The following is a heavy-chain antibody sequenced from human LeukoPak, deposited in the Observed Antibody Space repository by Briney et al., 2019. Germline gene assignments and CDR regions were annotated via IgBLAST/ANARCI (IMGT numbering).Heavy chain of an antibody. CDR1: GYTFTNYD. D-gene: IGHD2-2*01. CDR2: MSPNTGNT. Sequence: GASVKVSCKASGYTFTNYDINWVRQTTGQGLEWMGWMSPNTGNTGYGQKFQGRITMTRNTSISTAYMELSSLTSDDTAVYYCVWDIVVVPANSNNDYWGQGTLVTVSS. V-gene: IGHV1-8*01. CDR3: VWDIVVVPANSNNDY. J-gene: IGHJ4*02.